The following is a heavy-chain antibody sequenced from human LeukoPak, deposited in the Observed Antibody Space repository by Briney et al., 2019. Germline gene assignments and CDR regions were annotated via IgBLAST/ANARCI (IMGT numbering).Heavy chain of an antibody. Sequence: PSETLSLTCAVYGGSFSGYYWSWIRQPPGKGLEWIGEINDRGSTNFNPSLKSRVTISVDTSKKQISLKVNSVTAADTAIYYCXRDXDKAAADWNFDIWGRGTLVTVSS. D-gene: IGHD6-13*01. CDR3: XRDXDKAAADWNFDI. CDR1: GGSFSGYY. J-gene: IGHJ2*01. V-gene: IGHV4-34*01. CDR2: INDRGST.